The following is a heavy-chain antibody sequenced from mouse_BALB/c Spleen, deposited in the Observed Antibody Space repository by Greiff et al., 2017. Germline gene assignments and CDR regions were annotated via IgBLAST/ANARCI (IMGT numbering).Heavy chain of an antibody. V-gene: IGHV2-6-7*01. CDR2: IWGDGST. CDR1: GFSLTGYG. Sequence: VQLQQSGPGLVAPSQSLSITCTVSGFSLTGYGVNWVRQPPGKGLEWLGMIWGDGSTDYNSALKSRLSISKDNSKSQVFLKMNSLQTDDTARYDCARYGITSAYWGQGTLVTVSA. J-gene: IGHJ3*01. CDR3: ARYGITSAY. D-gene: IGHD2-4*01.